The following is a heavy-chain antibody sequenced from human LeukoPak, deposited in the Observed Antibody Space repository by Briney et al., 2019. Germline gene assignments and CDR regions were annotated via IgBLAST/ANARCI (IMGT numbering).Heavy chain of an antibody. J-gene: IGHJ6*02. CDR2: INAGNDDT. Sequence: GASVKVSCKASGYTFTSNYIHWVRQAPGQRLEWLGWINAGNDDTKYSRKFQARVTITRDTSASTVYMELSSLTSDDTAVYYCARERWHCRGNDCYSVYYYGLDVWGQGTTVTVSS. CDR3: ARERWHCRGNDCYSVYYYGLDV. CDR1: GYTFTSNY. D-gene: IGHD2-15*01. V-gene: IGHV1-3*01.